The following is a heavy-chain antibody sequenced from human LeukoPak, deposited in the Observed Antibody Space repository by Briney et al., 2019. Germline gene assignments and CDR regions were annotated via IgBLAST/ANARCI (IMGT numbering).Heavy chain of an antibody. D-gene: IGHD6-19*01. CDR2: ISAYNGDT. Sequence: ASVKVSCKASGGTFSSYAISWVRQAPGQGLEWMGWISAYNGDTNYAQKLQGRVTMTTDRSTSTAYLELRSLRSDDTAVYYCARDPSNTSGWMTWFDPWGQGTLVTVSS. J-gene: IGHJ5*02. CDR1: GGTFSSYA. CDR3: ARDPSNTSGWMTWFDP. V-gene: IGHV1-18*01.